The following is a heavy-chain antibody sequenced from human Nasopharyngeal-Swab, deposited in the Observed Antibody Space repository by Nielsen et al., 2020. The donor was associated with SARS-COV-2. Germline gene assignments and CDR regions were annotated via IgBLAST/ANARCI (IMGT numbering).Heavy chain of an antibody. V-gene: IGHV3-21*01. D-gene: IGHD2-15*01. J-gene: IGHJ3*02. CDR3: ARICPRPSCPDAFDI. Sequence: GESLKISCAASGFTFSSYSMNWVRQAPGKGLEWVSSIGSSSYIYYADSVKGRFTISRDNAKNSLYLQMNSLRAEDTAVYYCARICPRPSCPDAFDIWGQGTMVTVSS. CDR1: GFTFSSYS. CDR2: IGSSSYI.